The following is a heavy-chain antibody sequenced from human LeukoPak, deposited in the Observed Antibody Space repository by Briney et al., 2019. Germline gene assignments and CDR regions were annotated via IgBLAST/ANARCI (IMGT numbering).Heavy chain of an antibody. CDR2: ISSSSSYI. J-gene: IGHJ4*02. D-gene: IGHD2/OR15-2a*01. CDR1: GFTVSSYI. Sequence: GGSLRLSCAASGFTVSSYIMNWVRQAPGKGPEWVSSISSSSSYIYYADSVKGRFTISRDNAKNSLYLQMNSLRAEDTAVHYCARDYFLDYWGQGTLVTVSS. V-gene: IGHV3-21*01. CDR3: ARDYFLDY.